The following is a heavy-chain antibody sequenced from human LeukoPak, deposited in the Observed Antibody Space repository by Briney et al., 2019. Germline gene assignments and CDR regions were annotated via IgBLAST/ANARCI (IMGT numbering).Heavy chain of an antibody. J-gene: IGHJ4*02. D-gene: IGHD3-22*01. CDR1: GYTFTSYD. CDR2: INPNSGGT. CDR3: ARDFNDSSGYYLFGY. V-gene: IGHV1-2*02. Sequence: ASVKVSCKASGYTFTSYDINWVRQATGQGLEWMGWINPNSGGTNYAQKFQGRVTMTRDTSISTAYMELSRLRSDDTAVYYCARDFNDSSGYYLFGYWGQGTLVTVSS.